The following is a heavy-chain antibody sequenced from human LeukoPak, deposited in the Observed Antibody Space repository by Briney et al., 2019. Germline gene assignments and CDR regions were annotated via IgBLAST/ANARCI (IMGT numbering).Heavy chain of an antibody. CDR1: GGSISSYY. CDR2: IYYSGST. CDR3: ATNRGRYSYGYFDY. V-gene: IGHV4-59*01. D-gene: IGHD5-18*01. J-gene: IGHJ4*02. Sequence: SETLSLTCTVSGGSISSYYWSWIRQPPGKGLEWIGYIYYSGSTNYNPSLKSRVTISVDTSKNQFSLKPSSVTAADTAVYYCATNRGRYSYGYFDYWGQGTLVTVS.